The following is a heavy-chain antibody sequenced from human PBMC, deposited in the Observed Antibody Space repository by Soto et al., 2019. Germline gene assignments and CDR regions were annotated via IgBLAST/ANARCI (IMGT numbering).Heavy chain of an antibody. CDR1: GGSISSGGYY. V-gene: IGHV4-31*03. J-gene: IGHJ5*02. CDR2: IYYSGST. CDR3: ARDTKGSTSP. D-gene: IGHD2-2*01. Sequence: PSETLSLTCTVSGGSISSGGYYWSWIRQHPGKGLEWIGYIYYSGSTYYNPSLKSRVTISVDTSKNQFSLKLSSVTAADTAVYYCARDTKGSTSPWGQGTLVTVSS.